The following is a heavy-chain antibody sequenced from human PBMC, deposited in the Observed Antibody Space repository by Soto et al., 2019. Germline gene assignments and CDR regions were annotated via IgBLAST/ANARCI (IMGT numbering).Heavy chain of an antibody. CDR3: AGSRLGELSPEYYFDY. Sequence: VQLLESGGGLVQPGGSLRLSCAASGFTFSSYAMSWVRQAPGKGLEWVSAISGSGGSTYYADSVKGRFTISRDNSKNTLYLQMNSLRAEDTAVYYCAGSRLGELSPEYYFDYWGQGTLVTVSS. D-gene: IGHD3-16*02. CDR1: GFTFSSYA. CDR2: ISGSGGST. V-gene: IGHV3-23*01. J-gene: IGHJ4*02.